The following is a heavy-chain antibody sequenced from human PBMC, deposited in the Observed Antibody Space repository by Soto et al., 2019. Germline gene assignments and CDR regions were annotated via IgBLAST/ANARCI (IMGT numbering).Heavy chain of an antibody. V-gene: IGHV3-23*01. CDR1: GFTFSSYA. CDR2: ISGSGGST. CDR3: AALSGYPPPYYYDGMDV. J-gene: IGHJ6*02. Sequence: EVQLLESGGGLVQPGGSLRLSCAASGFTFSSYAMSWVRQAPGKGLEWVSAISGSGGSTYYADSVKGRFTISRDNSKNTLYLQMNSLRAEDTAVDYCAALSGYPPPYYYDGMDVWGQGTTVTVSS. D-gene: IGHD3-3*01.